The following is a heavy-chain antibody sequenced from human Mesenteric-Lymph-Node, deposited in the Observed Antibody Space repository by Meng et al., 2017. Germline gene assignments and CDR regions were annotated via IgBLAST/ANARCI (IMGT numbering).Heavy chain of an antibody. Sequence: GESLKISCVFSGVSGSSNYMSWVRQAPGKGLEWVSIIYSGDGTYYADSVKGRFIISRDNSKNIASLQMNSLTAEDSAFCYCALSKTFDCWGQGTLVTVSS. V-gene: IGHV3-53*01. CDR1: GVSGSSNY. J-gene: IGHJ4*02. D-gene: IGHD2-15*01. CDR3: ALSKTFDC. CDR2: IYSGDGT.